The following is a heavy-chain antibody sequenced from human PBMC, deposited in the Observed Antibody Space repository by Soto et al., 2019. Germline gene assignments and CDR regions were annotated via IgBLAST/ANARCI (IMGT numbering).Heavy chain of an antibody. Sequence: EVQLVESGGGLVKPGGSLRLSCAASGFTFSNAWMSWVRQAPGKGLEWVGRIKSKTDGGTTDYAAPVKGRFTISRDDSKNTLYLQMNSLKTEDTAVYYCTTERSTGRITMVRGVIRAWFDPWGQGTLVTVSS. CDR3: TTERSTGRITMVRGVIRAWFDP. J-gene: IGHJ5*02. CDR2: IKSKTDGGTT. V-gene: IGHV3-15*01. CDR1: GFTFSNAW. D-gene: IGHD3-10*01.